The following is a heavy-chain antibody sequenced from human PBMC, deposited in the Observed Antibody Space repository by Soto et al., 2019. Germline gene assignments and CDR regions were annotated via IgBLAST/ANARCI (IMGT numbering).Heavy chain of an antibody. CDR1: GFTFSYYW. D-gene: IGHD2-21*02. J-gene: IGHJ3*01. Sequence: EVQLVESEGGLVQPGRSLRLSCAASGFTFSYYWMHWVRQAPGQGLVWVSRIHSDGSSITYADSVKGRFTISRDNAKNTLYLQMNSLRAEDTAVYYCARGDRGAFDLWGQGTMVTVSS. CDR3: ARGDRGAFDL. CDR2: IHSDGSSI. V-gene: IGHV3-74*01.